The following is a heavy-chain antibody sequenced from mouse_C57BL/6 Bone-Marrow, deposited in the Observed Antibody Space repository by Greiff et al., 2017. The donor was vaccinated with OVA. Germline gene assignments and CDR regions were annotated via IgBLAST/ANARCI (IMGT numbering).Heavy chain of an antibody. CDR1: GYSFTDYN. D-gene: IGHD1-1*01. V-gene: IGHV1-39*01. Sequence: VQLQQSGPELVKPGASVKISCKASGYSFTDYNMNWVKQSNGKSLEWIGVINPNYGTTSYNQKFKGKATLTVDQSSSTAYMQLNSLTSEDSADYYCALYYYGSSYNFDYWGQGTTLTVAS. CDR3: ALYYYGSSYNFDY. CDR2: INPNYGTT. J-gene: IGHJ2*01.